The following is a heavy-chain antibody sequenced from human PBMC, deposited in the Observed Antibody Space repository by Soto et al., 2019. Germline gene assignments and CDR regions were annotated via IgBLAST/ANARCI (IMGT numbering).Heavy chain of an antibody. Sequence: QVQLVQSGAEVKKPGASVKVSCKASGYTFTSYDINWVRQATGQGLEWMGWMNPNSGKTGYAQKVQGRVPMSRNTSITTAYMELSSLRSQDTAVDYWAREGGYSYGFDYWGQGTLVTVAS. CDR2: MNPNSGKT. CDR1: GYTFTSYD. D-gene: IGHD5-18*01. CDR3: AREGGYSYGFDY. V-gene: IGHV1-8*01. J-gene: IGHJ4*02.